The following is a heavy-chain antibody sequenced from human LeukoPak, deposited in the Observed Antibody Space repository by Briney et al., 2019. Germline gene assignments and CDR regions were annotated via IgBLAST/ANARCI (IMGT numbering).Heavy chain of an antibody. CDR1: GYSISSGFH. D-gene: IGHD3-3*01. CDR2: LYYTGSA. V-gene: IGHV4-38-2*01. Sequence: PSETLSLTCGVSGYSISSGFHRGWIRQPPGKGLQWIGSLYYTGSAEYNPSLKSRLTMSMDKSKNQFSLRLNSVTAADTAVYYCARLWSGYNFDYWGQGTLVTVSS. J-gene: IGHJ4*02. CDR3: ARLWSGYNFDY.